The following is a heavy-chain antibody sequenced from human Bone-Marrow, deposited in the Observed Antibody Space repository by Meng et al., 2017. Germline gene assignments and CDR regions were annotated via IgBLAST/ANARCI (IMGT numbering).Heavy chain of an antibody. V-gene: IGHV1-18*01. CDR3: ARVSAKYCSGGSCYSWFDP. CDR1: GYTFTTYG. J-gene: IGHJ5*02. D-gene: IGHD2-15*01. Sequence: ASVKVSCKASGYTFTTYGISWVRQAPGQGLEWMGWISTYNGYTNYAQKIQGRLTMTTETSTTTAYMELRSLRSDDTAVYYCARVSAKYCSGGSCYSWFDPWGQGTLVTVSS. CDR2: ISTYNGYT.